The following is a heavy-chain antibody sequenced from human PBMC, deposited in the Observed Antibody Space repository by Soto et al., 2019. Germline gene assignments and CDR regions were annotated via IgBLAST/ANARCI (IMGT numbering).Heavy chain of an antibody. CDR2: IYYSGST. V-gene: IGHV4-39*01. CDR1: GGSISSRGYY. CDR3: ATSNWFDP. Sequence: SETLSLTCTVSGGSISSRGYYWGWIRQPPGKGLEWIGTIYYSGSTYYNPSLKSRVTISVDTSKNQFSLKLSSVTAADTAVYYSATSNWFDPWGQGTLVTLSS. J-gene: IGHJ5*02.